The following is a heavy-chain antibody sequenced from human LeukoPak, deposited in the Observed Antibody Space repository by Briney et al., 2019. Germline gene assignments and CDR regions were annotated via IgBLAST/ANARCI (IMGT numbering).Heavy chain of an antibody. CDR2: INPSGGST. Sequence: VASVKVSCKASGYTFTRHYIQWVRQAPGQGLEWIGLINPSGGSTSYAQKFQGRVTLTRDTSTSTVYMELSSLRSEDTAVYYCARERGVAVAGEGVDPWGQGTLVTVSS. D-gene: IGHD6-19*01. CDR3: ARERGVAVAGEGVDP. CDR1: GYTFTRHY. V-gene: IGHV1-46*01. J-gene: IGHJ5*02.